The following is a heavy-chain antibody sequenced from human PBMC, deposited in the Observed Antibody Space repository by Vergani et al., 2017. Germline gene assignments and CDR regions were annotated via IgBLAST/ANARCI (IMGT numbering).Heavy chain of an antibody. CDR3: AKDKIGGYRLWGDLGDY. J-gene: IGHJ4*02. D-gene: IGHD3-22*01. CDR1: GFTFSSYA. V-gene: IGHV3-23*01. Sequence: EVQLLESGGGLVQPGGSLRLSCAASGFTFSSYAMSWVRQAPGKGLEWVSAISGSGGSTYYAASVKGRFTISRDNSKNTLYLPMNSLRAEDTGVYYCAKDKIGGYRLWGDLGDYWGQGTLVTVSS. CDR2: ISGSGGST.